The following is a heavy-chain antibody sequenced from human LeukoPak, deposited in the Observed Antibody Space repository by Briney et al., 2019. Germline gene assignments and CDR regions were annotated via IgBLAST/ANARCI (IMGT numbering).Heavy chain of an antibody. D-gene: IGHD3-22*01. CDR1: GGTFSSYA. V-gene: IGHV1-69*06. Sequence: GASVKVSCKASGGTFSSYAISWVRQAPGQGLEWMGGIIPIFGTANYAQKFQGRVTMTEDTSTDTAYMELSSLRSEDTAVYYCATGYYYDSSGYLDYWGQGTLVTVSS. CDR3: ATGYYYDSSGYLDY. CDR2: IIPIFGTA. J-gene: IGHJ4*02.